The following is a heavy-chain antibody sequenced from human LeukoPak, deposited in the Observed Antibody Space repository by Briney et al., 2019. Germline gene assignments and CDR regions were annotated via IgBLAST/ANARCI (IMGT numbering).Heavy chain of an antibody. J-gene: IGHJ5*02. D-gene: IGHD1-26*01. CDR2: ISGSGGST. CDR1: GFTFSSYA. CDR3: AKDHSGSYYTWFDP. Sequence: PGGSLRLSCAASGFTFSSYAMSWARQAPGKGLEWVSAISGSGGSTYYADSVKGRFTISRDNSKNTLYLQMNSLRAEDTAVYYCAKDHSGSYYTWFDPWGQGTLVTVSS. V-gene: IGHV3-23*01.